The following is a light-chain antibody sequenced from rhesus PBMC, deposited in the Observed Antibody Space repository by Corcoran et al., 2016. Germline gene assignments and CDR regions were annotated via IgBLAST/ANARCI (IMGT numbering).Light chain of an antibody. V-gene: IGKV1-25*01. J-gene: IGKJ2*01. CDR1: QDITND. CDR3: QHYYSTPYS. Sequence: DIQMTQSPSSLSASVGDRVTITCRASQDITNDLAWYQQKPGETPKLLIYEASSLQSGIPSRFSGSGSGTDFTLTISSRQSEDFATYFCQHYYSTPYSFGQGTKVDIK. CDR2: EAS.